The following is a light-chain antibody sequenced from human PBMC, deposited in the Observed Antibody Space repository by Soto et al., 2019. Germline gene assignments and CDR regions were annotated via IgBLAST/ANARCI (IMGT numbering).Light chain of an antibody. CDR3: QTWVTGIQV. Sequence: VLTQSPSASASLGASVKLTCTLSSGHVTYAIAWHQQRPEKGPRYLMKLNSDGSHSKGDGIPDRFSGSSSGAERYLTISSLQSEDEADYYCQTWVTGIQVFGGGTKLTVL. J-gene: IGLJ2*01. CDR1: SGHVTYA. CDR2: LNSDGSH. V-gene: IGLV4-69*01.